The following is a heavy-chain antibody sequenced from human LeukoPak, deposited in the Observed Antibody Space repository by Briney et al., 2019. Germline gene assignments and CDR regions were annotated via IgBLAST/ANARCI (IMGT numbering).Heavy chain of an antibody. CDR2: ISGSGGST. CDR3: AKGSNYGSWWFDP. D-gene: IGHD4-11*01. Sequence: GGSLRLSCAASVFTFNSYPMSWVRQAPWKGLEWVSGISGSGGSTYYADSVKGRFTISRDNSKNTLYLQMNSLRAEDTAVYYCAKGSNYGSWWFDPWGQGTLVTVSS. V-gene: IGHV3-23*01. J-gene: IGHJ5*02. CDR1: VFTFNSYP.